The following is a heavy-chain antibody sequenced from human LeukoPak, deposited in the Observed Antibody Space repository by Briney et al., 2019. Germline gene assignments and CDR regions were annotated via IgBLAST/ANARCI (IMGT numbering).Heavy chain of an antibody. Sequence: LGGSLRLSCAVSGITLSNYGMSWVRQAPGKGLEWVAGLSGSGGGKNYADSVQGRFTISRDNPKNTLYLQMNSLRAEDTAVYFCAKRGVVIRVFLVGFHKEAYYFDSWGQGALVTVSS. CDR2: LSGSGGGK. J-gene: IGHJ4*02. CDR1: GITLSNYG. D-gene: IGHD3-10*01. CDR3: AKRGVVIRVFLVGFHKEAYYFDS. V-gene: IGHV3-23*01.